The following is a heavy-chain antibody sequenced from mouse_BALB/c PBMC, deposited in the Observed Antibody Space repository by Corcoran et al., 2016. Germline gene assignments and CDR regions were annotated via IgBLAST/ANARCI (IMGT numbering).Heavy chain of an antibody. Sequence: QVQLQQSAAELARPGASVKMSCKASGYTFTSYTMHWVKQRPGQGLEWIGYINPSSGYTEYNQKFKDKTTLTADKSSSTAYMQLSSLTSEDSAVYYCAPLLLTTAGFAYWGQGTLVTVSA. J-gene: IGHJ3*01. CDR3: APLLLTTAGFAY. V-gene: IGHV1-4*02. CDR1: GYTFTSYT. D-gene: IGHD1-1*01. CDR2: INPSSGYT.